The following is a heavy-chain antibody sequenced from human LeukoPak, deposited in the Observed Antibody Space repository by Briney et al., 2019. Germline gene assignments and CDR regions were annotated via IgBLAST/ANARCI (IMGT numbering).Heavy chain of an antibody. CDR2: ISYDGSNK. J-gene: IGHJ4*02. D-gene: IGHD3-16*01. CDR1: GFTFSSYA. Sequence: GRSLRLSCAASGFTFSSYAMHWVRQAPGKGLEWVAVISYDGSNKYYADSVKGRFTISRDNSKNTLYLQMNSLRAEDTAVYYCASWYYDYVWGSYSPGNWGQGTLVTVSS. V-gene: IGHV3-30-3*01. CDR3: ASWYYDYVWGSYSPGN.